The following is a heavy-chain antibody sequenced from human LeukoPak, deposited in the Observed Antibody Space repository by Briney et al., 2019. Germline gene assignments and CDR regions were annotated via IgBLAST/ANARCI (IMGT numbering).Heavy chain of an antibody. J-gene: IGHJ5*02. CDR3: ARAPYGYYGSGRSWFDP. V-gene: IGHV4-34*01. CDR1: GGSFSGFY. D-gene: IGHD3-10*01. Sequence: SETLSLTCAVYGGSFSGFYWSWIRQPPGKGLEWIGDINHSGGTNYNPSLKSRVTISVDTSKNQFSLKLSSVTAADTAVYYCARAPYGYYGSGRSWFDPWGQGTLVTVSS. CDR2: INHSGGT.